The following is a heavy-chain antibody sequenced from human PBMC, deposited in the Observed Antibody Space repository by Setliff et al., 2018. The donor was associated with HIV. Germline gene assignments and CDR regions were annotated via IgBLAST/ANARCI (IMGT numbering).Heavy chain of an antibody. CDR2: IYSTGST. V-gene: IGHV4-4*08. D-gene: IGHD2-2*01. CDR1: GASITSHY. CDR3: AKVKPRSVVPSARILGGFDP. Sequence: PSETLSLTCTVSGASITSHYWSWIRQSPGRELEWIGYIYSTGSTNYNPSLQSRVSISRDNSKNTLYLRMNSLRADDTAVYYCAKVKPRSVVPSARILGGFDPWGQGTPVTVSS. J-gene: IGHJ5*02.